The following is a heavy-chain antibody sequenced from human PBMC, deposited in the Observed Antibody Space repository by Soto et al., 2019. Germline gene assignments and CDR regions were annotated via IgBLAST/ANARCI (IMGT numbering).Heavy chain of an antibody. D-gene: IGHD2-15*01. CDR3: ARERYCSGGSCLLNYYYYGMDV. Sequence: QVQLVQSGAEVKKPGSSVKVSCKASGGTFSSYAISWVRQAPGQGLEWMGGIIPIFGTANYAQKFQGRVTITADESTSTAYMELSSLRSEDTAVYYCARERYCSGGSCLLNYYYYGMDVWGQGTTVTVFS. V-gene: IGHV1-69*01. J-gene: IGHJ6*02. CDR2: IIPIFGTA. CDR1: GGTFSSYA.